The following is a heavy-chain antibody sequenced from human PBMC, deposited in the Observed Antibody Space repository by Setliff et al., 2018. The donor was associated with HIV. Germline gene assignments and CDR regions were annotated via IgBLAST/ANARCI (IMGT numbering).Heavy chain of an antibody. J-gene: IGHJ6*03. Sequence: ASVKVSCKVSAYTLSELSMHWVRQAPGEGLEWMGGFDPEADETIYAEKFQGRVTMTEDTTTETAYMELSSLRSEDTAVYYCARGRSLVRGSGSPEYYYMDVWGKGTTVTVSS. V-gene: IGHV1-24*01. D-gene: IGHD3-10*01. CDR1: AYTLSELS. CDR2: FDPEADET. CDR3: ARGRSLVRGSGSPEYYYMDV.